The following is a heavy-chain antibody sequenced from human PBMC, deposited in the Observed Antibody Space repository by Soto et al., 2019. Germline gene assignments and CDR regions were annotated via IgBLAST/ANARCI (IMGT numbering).Heavy chain of an antibody. D-gene: IGHD6-6*01. CDR1: GFTFSNYA. V-gene: IGHV3-23*01. J-gene: IGHJ4*02. CDR3: ANRPLTAARFAS. CDR2: ITGSGGGT. Sequence: EVQLLESGGGLVQPGGSLRLSCAASGFTFSNYAMTWVRQAPGKGLEWVSVITGSGGGTYFVDSVKGRFTISRDTSKNSVYLQLNSLRAEATAVYYCANRPLTAARFASWGQGTQVTASS.